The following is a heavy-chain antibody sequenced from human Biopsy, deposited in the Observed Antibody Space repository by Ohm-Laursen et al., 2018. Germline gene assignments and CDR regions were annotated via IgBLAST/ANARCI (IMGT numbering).Heavy chain of an antibody. Sequence: GTLSLTCTVSGGSFTGHYWSWIRQPPGKGLEWIGHISYTGYTSYNASLKSRVTISVDTSRNHFSLRLSSLTAAGTAVYYCARGSNDFGGLYFPRWGQGTLLTVSS. CDR1: GGSFTGHY. D-gene: IGHD4-23*01. CDR3: ARGSNDFGGLYFPR. J-gene: IGHJ4*02. V-gene: IGHV4-59*11. CDR2: ISYTGYT.